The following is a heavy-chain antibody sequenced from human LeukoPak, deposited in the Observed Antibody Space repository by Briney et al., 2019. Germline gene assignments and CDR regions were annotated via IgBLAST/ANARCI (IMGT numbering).Heavy chain of an antibody. CDR1: GGSISSSSXX. J-gene: IGHJ4*02. D-gene: IGHD3-10*01. Sequence: PSETLSLTCTVSGGSISSSSXXXXXXXXXXXXXXXXXGSIYYSGSTYYNPSLKSRVTISVDTSKNQFSLKLSSVTAADTAVYYCASLYYYGSGTQIDYWGQGTLVTVSS. CDR2: IYYSGST. V-gene: IGHV4-39*01. CDR3: ASLYYYGSGTQIDY.